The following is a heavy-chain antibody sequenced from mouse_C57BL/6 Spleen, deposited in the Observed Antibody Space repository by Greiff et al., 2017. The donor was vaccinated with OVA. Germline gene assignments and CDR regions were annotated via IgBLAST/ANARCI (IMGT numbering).Heavy chain of an antibody. D-gene: IGHD2-3*01. CDR2: ISYDGSN. CDR1: GYSITSGYY. V-gene: IGHV3-6*01. CDR3: AREGGWLLRGNFDV. J-gene: IGHJ1*03. Sequence: VQLKESGPGLVKPSQSLSLTCSVTGYSITSGYYWNWIRQFPGNKLEWMGYISYDGSNNYNPSLKNRISITRDTSKNQFFLKLNSVTTEDTATYYCAREGGWLLRGNFDVWGTGTTVTVSS.